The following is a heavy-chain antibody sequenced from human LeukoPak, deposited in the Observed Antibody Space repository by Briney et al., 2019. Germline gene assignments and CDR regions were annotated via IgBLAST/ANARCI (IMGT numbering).Heavy chain of an antibody. CDR1: GFTFTNYW. V-gene: IGHV3-7*01. J-gene: IGHJ4*02. CDR3: GRDNLRNDDY. D-gene: IGHD1-1*01. CDR2: INQDGSKR. Sequence: GGSLRLSCAASGFTFTNYWMTWVRQAPGKGLEWVAIINQDGSKRFYVDSVKGRFTISRDNAKNSLFLQMNSLRAEDTAVYHCGRDNLRNDDYWGQGTLVTVSS.